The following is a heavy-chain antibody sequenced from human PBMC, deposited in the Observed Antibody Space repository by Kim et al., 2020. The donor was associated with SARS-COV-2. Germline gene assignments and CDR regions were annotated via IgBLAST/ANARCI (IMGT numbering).Heavy chain of an antibody. CDR2: MNPNSGNT. V-gene: IGHV1-8*01. CDR1: GYTFSSYD. J-gene: IGHJ4*02. Sequence: ASVKVSCKASGYTFSSYDVNWVRQATGQGLEWMGWMNPNSGNTGYAQKFQGRVTMTRNTSISTAYMELSSLRSDDTAVYYCARVFVAVNGREKHFDYWGQGTLVTVSS. D-gene: IGHD6-19*01. CDR3: ARVFVAVNGREKHFDY.